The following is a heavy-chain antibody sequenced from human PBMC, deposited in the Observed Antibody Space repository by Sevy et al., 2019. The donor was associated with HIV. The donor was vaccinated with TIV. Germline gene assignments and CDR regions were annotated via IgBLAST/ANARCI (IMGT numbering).Heavy chain of an antibody. Sequence: ASVKVSCKSSGGTFSSYAISWVRQAPGQGLEWMGGVIPIFGTSNYAQKFQGRVTITADESTSTAYMELSSLRSEDTAVYYCARGRFLGGHSDYWGQGTLVTVSS. J-gene: IGHJ4*02. CDR3: ARGRFLGGHSDY. V-gene: IGHV1-69*13. CDR1: GGTFSSYA. CDR2: VIPIFGTS. D-gene: IGHD3-3*01.